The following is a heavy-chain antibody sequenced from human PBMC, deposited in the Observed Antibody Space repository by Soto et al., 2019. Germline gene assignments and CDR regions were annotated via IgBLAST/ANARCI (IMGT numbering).Heavy chain of an antibody. D-gene: IGHD3-10*01. V-gene: IGHV4-61*03. CDR1: GGSVSSGSYY. J-gene: IGHJ6*02. CDR3: ARDRAPGYYYGSGSYYKSVYYYYGMDV. Sequence: SETLSLTCTVSGGSVSSGSYYWSWIRQPPGKGLEWIGYIYYSGSTNYNPSLKSRVTISVDTSKNHFSLKLSSVTAADTAVYYCARDRAPGYYYGSGSYYKSVYYYYGMDVWGQGTTVTVSS. CDR2: IYYSGST.